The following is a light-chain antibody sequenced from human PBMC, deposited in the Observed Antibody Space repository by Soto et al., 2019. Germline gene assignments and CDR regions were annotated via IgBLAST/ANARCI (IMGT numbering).Light chain of an antibody. Sequence: EIVLTQSPGTLSLSPGERATLSCRASQSVSPYLAWYQHKPGQAPRRLIYGASSRATGIPDRFSGSGSGTDFTLTISRLEPEDFAGYFCQQYGSSPPVTFGPGTKVDIK. J-gene: IGKJ3*01. CDR2: GAS. CDR1: QSVSPY. V-gene: IGKV3-20*01. CDR3: QQYGSSPPVT.